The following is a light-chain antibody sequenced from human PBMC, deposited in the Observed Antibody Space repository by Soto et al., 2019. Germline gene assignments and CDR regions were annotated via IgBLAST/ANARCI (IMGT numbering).Light chain of an antibody. V-gene: IGKV3-11*01. J-gene: IGKJ4*01. CDR2: DAS. CDR1: QSISTN. CDR3: QQRSNLLT. Sequence: VLTQSPGTLSLSPGERATLSCRASQSISTNLAWYQQRPGQAPRLLIFDASSRATGVPARFSGSGSGTDFTLTINSLEREDFGVYYCQQRSNLLTFGGGTKVDIK.